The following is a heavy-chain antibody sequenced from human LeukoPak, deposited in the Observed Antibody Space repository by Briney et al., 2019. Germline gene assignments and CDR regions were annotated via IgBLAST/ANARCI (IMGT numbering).Heavy chain of an antibody. Sequence: GGSLRLSCAASGFTFSSYAMTWVRRAPGKGLEWVSSISFNGGGTYYADSVEGRFTISRDNSKNTLYLQMNSLRAEDTAVYYCAKHRATMSPVGMDVWGQGTTVTVSS. V-gene: IGHV3-23*01. J-gene: IGHJ6*02. CDR2: ISFNGGGT. CDR3: AKHRATMSPVGMDV. CDR1: GFTFSSYA. D-gene: IGHD3-22*01.